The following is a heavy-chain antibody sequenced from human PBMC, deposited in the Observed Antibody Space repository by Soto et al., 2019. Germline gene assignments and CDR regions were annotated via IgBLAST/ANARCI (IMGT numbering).Heavy chain of an antibody. D-gene: IGHD3-22*01. J-gene: IGHJ6*02. CDR2: INSDGSST. Sequence: GGSLRLSCAASGFSFSNCWMHWVRQAPGMGLVWVSHINSDGSSTTYADSVKGRFTISRDNAKNTLYLQMNSLRAEDTAVYYCARVIGYYGMDVWGQGTTVTVSS. CDR3: ARVIGYYGMDV. V-gene: IGHV3-74*01. CDR1: GFSFSNCW.